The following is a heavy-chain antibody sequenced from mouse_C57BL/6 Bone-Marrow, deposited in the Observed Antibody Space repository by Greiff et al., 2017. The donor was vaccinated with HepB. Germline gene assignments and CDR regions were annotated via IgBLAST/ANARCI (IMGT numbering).Heavy chain of an antibody. Sequence: VKLQESGPELVKPGASVKISCKASGYAFSSSWMNWVKQRPGKGLEWIGRIYPGDGDTNYNGKFKGKATLTADKSSSTAYMQLSSLTSEDSAVYFCARDYYGSRRYFDVWGTGTTVTVSS. CDR2: IYPGDGDT. CDR3: ARDYYGSRRYFDV. J-gene: IGHJ1*03. CDR1: GYAFSSSW. D-gene: IGHD1-1*01. V-gene: IGHV1-82*01.